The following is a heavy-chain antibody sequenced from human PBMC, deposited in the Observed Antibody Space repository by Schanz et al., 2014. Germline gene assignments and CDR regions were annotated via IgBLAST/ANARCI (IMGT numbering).Heavy chain of an antibody. CDR1: GFGFSSYS. CDR2: INTGGDST. D-gene: IGHD5-18*01. J-gene: IGHJ4*02. Sequence: EVQLVESGGGLAQPGGSLRLSCAASGFGFSSYSMNWVRQAPGKGLEWVSSINTGGDSTYYADSVKGRFTISRDNSRDTVYLQMNSLRADDTAMYYCAKDAENTAMITDYFDYWGQGTLVTVSS. V-gene: IGHV3-23*04. CDR3: AKDAENTAMITDYFDY.